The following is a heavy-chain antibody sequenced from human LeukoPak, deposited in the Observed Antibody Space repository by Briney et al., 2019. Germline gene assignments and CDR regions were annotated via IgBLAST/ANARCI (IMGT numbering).Heavy chain of an antibody. CDR3: AIGDPFKDAPKY. J-gene: IGHJ4*02. D-gene: IGHD3-10*01. CDR2: ISWNSGSI. Sequence: HPGRSLRLSCAASGFTLDDYAMHWVRQAPGKGLEWVSGISWNSGSIGYADSVKGRFTISRDNAKNSLYLQMNSLRAEDTALYYCAIGDPFKDAPKYWGQGTLVTVSS. V-gene: IGHV3-9*01. CDR1: GFTLDDYA.